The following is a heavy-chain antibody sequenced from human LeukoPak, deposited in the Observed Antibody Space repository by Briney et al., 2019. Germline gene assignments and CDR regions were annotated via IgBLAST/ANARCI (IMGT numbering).Heavy chain of an antibody. V-gene: IGHV3-53*01. CDR3: ARDGIAAAGGGSRWSFDY. D-gene: IGHD6-13*01. CDR2: IYSGGST. Sequence: PGGSLRLSCAASGFTVSSNYMSWARQAPGKGLEWVSVIYSGGSTYYADSVKGRFTISRDNSKNTLYLQMNSLRAEDTAVYYCARDGIAAAGGGSRWSFDYWGQGTPVTVSS. CDR1: GFTVSSNY. J-gene: IGHJ4*02.